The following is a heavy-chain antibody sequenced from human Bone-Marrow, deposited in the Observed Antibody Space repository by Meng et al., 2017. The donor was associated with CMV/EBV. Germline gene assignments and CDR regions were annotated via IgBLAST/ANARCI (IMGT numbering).Heavy chain of an antibody. V-gene: IGHV4-59*01. J-gene: IGHJ4*02. D-gene: IGHD5-18*01. CDR3: ARDREYSYVFGY. Sequence: SETLSLTCTVSGGSISYYYWSWIRQPPGKGLEWIGDIYYSGSTNYNPSLKSRVTISVDTSKNQFSLKLSSVTAADTAVYYCARDREYSYVFGYWGQGTLVTVSS. CDR1: GGSISYYY. CDR2: IYYSGST.